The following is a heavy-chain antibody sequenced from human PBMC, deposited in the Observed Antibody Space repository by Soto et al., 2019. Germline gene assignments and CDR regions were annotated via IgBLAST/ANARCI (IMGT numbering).Heavy chain of an antibody. CDR2: IYPGDSDS. CDR3: ARSRVSTPRLEDPFDI. D-gene: IGHD5-12*01. Sequence: VESLKISCKGSGYIFPTYWLSWFLQTPVRGLEYMGIIYPGDSDSRYSPAFQGQVTISADKSINTAYLQWTSLKASDTAIYYCARSRVSTPRLEDPFDIWGQGTMVTVSS. CDR1: GYIFPTYW. V-gene: IGHV5-51*01. J-gene: IGHJ3*02.